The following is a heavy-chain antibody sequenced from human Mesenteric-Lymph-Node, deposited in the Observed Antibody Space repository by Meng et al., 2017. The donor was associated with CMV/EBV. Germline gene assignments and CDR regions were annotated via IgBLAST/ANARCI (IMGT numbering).Heavy chain of an antibody. D-gene: IGHD3-22*01. V-gene: IGHV4-39*07. Sequence: SETLSLTCTVSGGSITTDNYYWGWVRQPPGKGLEWIGNTYYSGSTYNNPSLKSRVTTSMDTSKNQFSLNLNSVTAADTAVYFCARGRWFRSSGYFACWFDPWGQGTLVTVSS. J-gene: IGHJ5*02. CDR1: GGSITTDNYY. CDR3: ARGRWFRSSGYFACWFDP. CDR2: TYYSGST.